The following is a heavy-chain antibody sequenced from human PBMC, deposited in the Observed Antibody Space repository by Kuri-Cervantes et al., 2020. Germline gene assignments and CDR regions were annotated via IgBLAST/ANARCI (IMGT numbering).Heavy chain of an antibody. J-gene: IGHJ4*02. Sequence: LRLSCTVSGGSISSGGYYWSRIRQHPGKGLEWIGYIYYSGSTYYNPSLKSRVTISVDTSKNQFSLKLSSVTAADTAVYYCARGGEQWLVLDYWGQGTLVTVSS. V-gene: IGHV4-31*03. CDR3: ARGGEQWLVLDY. CDR1: GGSISSGGYY. D-gene: IGHD6-19*01. CDR2: IYYSGST.